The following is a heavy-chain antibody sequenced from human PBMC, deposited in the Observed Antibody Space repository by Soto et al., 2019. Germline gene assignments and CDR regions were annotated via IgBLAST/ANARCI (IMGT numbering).Heavy chain of an antibody. V-gene: IGHV3-15*07. Sequence: EAQLVESGGGLVEPGGSLRVSCAASGFSFSDAWMIWVRQAPGNGLEWVGRIKSKAHGETADYAAPVKGRFTISRDDSKNTVYLPMNSLKIEDTAVYYCTTGVDGYNPFDYWGQGTLVTVSS. D-gene: IGHD5-12*01. CDR1: GFSFSDAW. CDR3: TTGVDGYNPFDY. J-gene: IGHJ4*02. CDR2: IKSKAHGETA.